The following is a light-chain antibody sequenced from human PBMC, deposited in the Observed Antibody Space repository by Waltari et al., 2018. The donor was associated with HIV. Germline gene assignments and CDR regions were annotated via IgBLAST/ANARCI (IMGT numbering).Light chain of an antibody. Sequence: QTVVTQEPSFSVSPGGTVTLTCGLRSCSVPTSYSPRWYQQTPGQAPRTLIYSTNTRSSGVPDRFSGSILGNKAALTITGAQADDESDYYCVLYMGSGIWVFGGGTKLTVL. V-gene: IGLV8-61*01. J-gene: IGLJ3*02. CDR2: STN. CDR1: SCSVPTSYS. CDR3: VLYMGSGIWV.